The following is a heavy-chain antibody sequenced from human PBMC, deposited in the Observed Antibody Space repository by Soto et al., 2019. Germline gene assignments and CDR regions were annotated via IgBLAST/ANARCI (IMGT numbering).Heavy chain of an antibody. CDR1: GFTFSNAW. Sequence: GGSLRLSCAASGFTFSNAWINWVRQAPGKGLEWVGRVKNKKDGGTKNFAAPMKSKIAISKDDSKKMVYLEMNSLQTKDTVIYYCTTDSYITSIIVRFDYWGHGTLVTVS. CDR2: VKNKKDGGTK. D-gene: IGHD3-22*01. V-gene: IGHV3-15*07. CDR3: TTDSYITSIIVRFDY. J-gene: IGHJ4*01.